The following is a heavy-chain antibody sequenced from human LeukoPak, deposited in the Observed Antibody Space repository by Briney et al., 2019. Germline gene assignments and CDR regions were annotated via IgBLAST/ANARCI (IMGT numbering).Heavy chain of an antibody. J-gene: IGHJ3*02. CDR3: AKSYSSSWYGAFDI. CDR2: ISWNSGSI. V-gene: IGHV3-9*03. CDR1: GFTFDDYA. D-gene: IGHD6-13*01. Sequence: GGSLRLSCAASGFTFDDYAMHWVRHAPGKGLEWVSGISWNSGSIGYADSVKGRFTISRDNAKNSLYLQMNSLRAEDMALYYCAKSYSSSWYGAFDIWGQGTMVTVSS.